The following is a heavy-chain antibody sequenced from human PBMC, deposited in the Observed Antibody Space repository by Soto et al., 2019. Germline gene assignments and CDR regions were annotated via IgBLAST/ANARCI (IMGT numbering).Heavy chain of an antibody. Sequence: QVHLVQSGAEVKKPGSSVKVSCEASADTFNSHTLSWVRQAPGQGLEWMGRIIPSLDMANYAQNFQGRVTITADKSTNTSYMELSSLRAEDTAIYYWARDVSLYCDFYQWGQGALVTVSS. V-gene: IGHV1-69*08. D-gene: IGHD1-26*01. CDR3: ARDVSLYCDFYQ. CDR1: ADTFNSHT. J-gene: IGHJ4*02. CDR2: IIPSLDMA.